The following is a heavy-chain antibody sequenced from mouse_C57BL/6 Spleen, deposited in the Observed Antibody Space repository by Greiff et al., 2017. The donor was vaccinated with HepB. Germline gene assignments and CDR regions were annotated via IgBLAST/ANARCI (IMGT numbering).Heavy chain of an antibody. CDR1: GFTFSSYG. J-gene: IGHJ2*01. CDR2: ISSGGSYT. CDR3: ERHDYYGNSYSGGYFDY. Sequence: EVKLMESGGDLVKPGGSLKLSCAASGFTFSSYGMSWVRQTPDNRLEWVATISSGGSYTYYPDSVKGRFTISRDNAKNTLYLQMSSLKSEDTAIYYYERHDYYGNSYSGGYFDYWGQGTTLTVSS. V-gene: IGHV5-6*01. D-gene: IGHD1-1*01.